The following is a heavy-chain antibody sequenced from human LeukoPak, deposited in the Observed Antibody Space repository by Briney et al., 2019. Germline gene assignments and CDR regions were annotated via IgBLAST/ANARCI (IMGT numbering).Heavy chain of an antibody. CDR1: GFSFSDYT. Sequence: GGSLRLSCKASGFSFSDYTMHWVRQAPGKGLEWVSAISGSGGSTYYADSVKGRFTISRDNSKNTLYLQMNSLRAEDTAVYYCAKDQVLAYSSGWYPGYWGQGTLVTVSS. J-gene: IGHJ4*02. V-gene: IGHV3-23*01. CDR3: AKDQVLAYSSGWYPGY. D-gene: IGHD6-19*01. CDR2: ISGSGGST.